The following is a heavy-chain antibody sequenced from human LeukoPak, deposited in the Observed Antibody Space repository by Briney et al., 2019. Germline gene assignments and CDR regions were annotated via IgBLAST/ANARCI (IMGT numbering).Heavy chain of an antibody. J-gene: IGHJ6*03. CDR2: IWYDGSNK. CDR3: AKGAAGGYYYYYMDV. CDR1: GFTFSSYG. V-gene: IGHV3-33*06. D-gene: IGHD2-15*01. Sequence: GGSLRLSCAASGFTFSSYGMHWVRQAPGKGLEWVAVIWYDGSNKYYADSVKGRFTISRDNSKNTLYLRMNSLRAEDTAVYYCAKGAAGGYYYYYMDVWGKGTTVTVSS.